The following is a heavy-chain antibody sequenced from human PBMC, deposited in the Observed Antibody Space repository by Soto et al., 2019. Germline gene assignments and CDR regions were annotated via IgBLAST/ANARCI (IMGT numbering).Heavy chain of an antibody. CDR1: GGTFSSYA. J-gene: IGHJ6*02. D-gene: IGHD1-7*01. CDR3: ARGPDYRWKYAGYYYYYGMDV. V-gene: IGHV1-69*06. CDR2: IIPIFGTA. Sequence: QVQLVQSGAEVKKPGSSVKVSCTASGGTFSSYAISWVRQAPGQGLEWMGGIIPIFGTANYAQKFQGRVTITADKSTSTAYMGLSSLRSEDTAVYYCARGPDYRWKYAGYYYYYGMDVWGQGTTVTVSS.